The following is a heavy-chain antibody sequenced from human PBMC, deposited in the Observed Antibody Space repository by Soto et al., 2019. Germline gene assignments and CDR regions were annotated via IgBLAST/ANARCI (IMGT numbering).Heavy chain of an antibody. D-gene: IGHD3-22*01. J-gene: IGHJ4*02. V-gene: IGHV1-69*06. CDR3: ARGGPAHYYASIGYYPPPDY. CDR2: IIPMVGTA. Sequence: QVQLVQAGAEVKKPGSSVKVSCKASGDTFSSYAINWVRQAPGQGLEWMGGIIPMVGTANSAQKFKGRVTINAGKSTTTVDIELSTLRSEDTALYYRARGGPAHYYASIGYYPPPDYWGQGTLVTVSS. CDR1: GDTFSSYA.